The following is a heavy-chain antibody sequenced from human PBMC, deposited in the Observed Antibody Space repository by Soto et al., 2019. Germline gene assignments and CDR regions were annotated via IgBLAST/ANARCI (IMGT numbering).Heavy chain of an antibody. CDR2: INPSGGST. CDR3: ARTLIRGVIMDY. J-gene: IGHJ4*02. Sequence: GASVKVSCKASGYTFTSYYMHWVRQAPVQGLEWMGIINPSGGSTSYAQKFQGRVTMTRDTSTSTVYMELSSLRSEDTAVYYCARTLIRGVIMDYWGQRTLVIVSS. D-gene: IGHD3-10*01. CDR1: GYTFTSYY. V-gene: IGHV1-46*01.